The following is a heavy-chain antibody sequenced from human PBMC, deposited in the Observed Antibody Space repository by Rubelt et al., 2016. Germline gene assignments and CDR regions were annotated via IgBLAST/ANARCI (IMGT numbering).Heavy chain of an antibody. Sequence: GGLVKPGGSLRLSCAASGFTFSNAWMSWIRQAPGKGLEWVSYISSSGSTIYYADSVKGRFTISRDNAKNSLYLQMNSLRAEDTAVYYCARDGLDTAMVTLPFDYWGQGTLVTVSS. J-gene: IGHJ4*02. CDR2: ISSSGSTI. D-gene: IGHD5-18*01. V-gene: IGHV3-11*01. CDR3: ARDGLDTAMVTLPFDY. CDR1: GFTFSNAW.